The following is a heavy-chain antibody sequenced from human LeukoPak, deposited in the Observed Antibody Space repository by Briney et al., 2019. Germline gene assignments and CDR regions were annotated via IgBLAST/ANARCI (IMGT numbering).Heavy chain of an antibody. Sequence: GGSLRLSCAASGFAFSSNWMHWVRQAPGKGLVWVSRISSDGSISNYADSVQGRFTISRDNAKNILYLQMNSLRAEDTAVYYCVSIRNGWGQGTMVTVSS. CDR2: ISSDGSIS. D-gene: IGHD1-14*01. V-gene: IGHV3-74*01. CDR1: GFAFSSNW. J-gene: IGHJ3*01. CDR3: VSIRNG.